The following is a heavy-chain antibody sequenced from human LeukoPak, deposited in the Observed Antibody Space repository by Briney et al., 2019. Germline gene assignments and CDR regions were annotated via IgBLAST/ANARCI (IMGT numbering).Heavy chain of an antibody. D-gene: IGHD3-3*01. CDR2: IRYDGRNK. J-gene: IGHJ4*02. CDR1: GFTFNNYG. V-gene: IGHV3-30*02. CDR3: AGFTNDFWSGIDY. Sequence: GGSLRLSCAASGFTFNNYGMHWVRQAPGKGLEWVAFIRYDGRNKYYADSVKGRFTISRDNSKNTLYLQMNSLRAEDTAVYYCAGFTNDFWSGIDYWGQGTLVTVSS.